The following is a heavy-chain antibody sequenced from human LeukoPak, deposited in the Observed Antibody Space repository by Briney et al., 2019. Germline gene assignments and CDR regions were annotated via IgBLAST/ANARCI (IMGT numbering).Heavy chain of an antibody. CDR3: ARHSGSCLQAFDY. Sequence: PSETLSLTCAVSGYSISSGYYWGWIRQPPGKGLEWIGSIYHSGSTYYNPSLKSRVTISVDTSKNQFSLKLSSVTAADTAVYYCARHSGSCLQAFDYWGQGTLVTVSS. V-gene: IGHV4-38-2*01. CDR1: GYSISSGYY. D-gene: IGHD1-26*01. CDR2: IYHSGST. J-gene: IGHJ4*02.